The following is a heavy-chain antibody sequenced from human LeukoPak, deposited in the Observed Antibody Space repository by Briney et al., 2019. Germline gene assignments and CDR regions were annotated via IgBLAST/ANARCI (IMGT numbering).Heavy chain of an antibody. CDR2: IYYSGST. V-gene: IGHV4-39*01. CDR1: SDSIYSSNYY. Sequence: SETLSLTCTVSSDSIYSSNYYWGWIRQPPGKGLEWLGSIYYSGSTYYNSSLKSRVTISVDTSKNQFSLKLSSLTAADTAVYYCARAVYCGGDCYLFDYWGQGTLVTVFS. CDR3: ARAVYCGGDCYLFDY. D-gene: IGHD2-21*02. J-gene: IGHJ4*02.